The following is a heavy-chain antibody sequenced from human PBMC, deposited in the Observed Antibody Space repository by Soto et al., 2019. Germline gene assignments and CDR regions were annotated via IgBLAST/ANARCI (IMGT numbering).Heavy chain of an antibody. J-gene: IGHJ4*02. D-gene: IGHD3-22*01. CDR2: ISDDGSNK. Sequence: QVQLVESGGGVVQPGRSLRLSCAASGFTFSSYGMHWVRQAPGKGLEWVAVISDDGSNKYYADSVKGRFTISRDNSKNTLYQQMNSLRAEDTAVYYCGKEWVYDSSGWSFDYWGQGTLVTVSS. V-gene: IGHV3-30*18. CDR1: GFTFSSYG. CDR3: GKEWVYDSSGWSFDY.